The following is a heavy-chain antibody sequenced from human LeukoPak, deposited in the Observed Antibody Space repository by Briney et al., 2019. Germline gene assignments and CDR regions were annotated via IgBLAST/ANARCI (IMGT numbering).Heavy chain of an antibody. CDR3: AKDTRYFDL. V-gene: IGHV3-23*01. CDR2: ISPSADIT. CDR1: GFTFSSHG. Sequence: GGSLRLSCAASGFTFSSHGMNWVRQAPGKGLEWISGISPSADITYYADSVKGRFTISRDNSENTLYLQMNSLRAEDTAVYYCAKDTRYFDLWGRGTLVTVSS. J-gene: IGHJ2*01.